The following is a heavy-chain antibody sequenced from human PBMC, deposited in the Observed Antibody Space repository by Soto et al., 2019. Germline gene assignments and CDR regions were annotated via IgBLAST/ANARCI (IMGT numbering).Heavy chain of an antibody. J-gene: IGHJ5*02. CDR1: GFTFSSYA. Sequence: PGGSLRLSCSASGFTFSSYAMHWVRQAPGKGLEYVSAISSNGGSTYYADSVKGRFTISRDNSKNTLYLQMSSLRAEDTAVYYCARESEEEDLILTPRGAPNWFDPWGQGTLVTVSS. CDR3: ARESEEEDLILTPRGAPNWFDP. D-gene: IGHD3-9*01. CDR2: ISSNGGST. V-gene: IGHV3-64D*08.